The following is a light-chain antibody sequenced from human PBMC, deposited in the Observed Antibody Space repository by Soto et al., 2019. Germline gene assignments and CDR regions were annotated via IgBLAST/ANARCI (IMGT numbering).Light chain of an antibody. Sequence: QSALTQPPSASGTPGQRVTISCSGSSSNIGTNTVNWYQQHPGSAPQLLLYNTNQRPSGVPGRFSGSKSGTSASLAISGLQSEDEADYYCAAWDGSLNVVLFGGGTKLTVL. CDR3: AAWDGSLNVVL. J-gene: IGLJ2*01. CDR2: NTN. CDR1: SSNIGTNT. V-gene: IGLV1-44*01.